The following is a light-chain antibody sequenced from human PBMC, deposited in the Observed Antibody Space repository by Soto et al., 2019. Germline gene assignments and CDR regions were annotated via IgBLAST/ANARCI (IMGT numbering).Light chain of an antibody. CDR3: QSYHSSLSLL. J-gene: IGLJ1*01. V-gene: IGLV1-40*01. CDR1: SSNIGAGYD. Sequence: QSVLTQPPSVSGAPGQRVTISCTGSSSNIGAGYDVHWYQQLPGTAPKLLIYGNSNRPSGVPDRFSGSKSGTSASLAITGLQAEGEADYYSQSYHSSLSLLFGTGTKLTVL. CDR2: GNS.